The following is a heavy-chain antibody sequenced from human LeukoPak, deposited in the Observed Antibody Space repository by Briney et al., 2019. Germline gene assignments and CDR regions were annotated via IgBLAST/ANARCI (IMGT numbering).Heavy chain of an antibody. CDR2: TRNKANSYTT. CDR3: ARVRSTYYGSGTMDV. J-gene: IGHJ6*02. V-gene: IGHV3-72*01. Sequence: GGSLRLSCAASGFTVSSNYMSWVRQAPGKGLEWVGRTRNKANSYTTEYAASVKGRFTISRDDSKNSLYLQMNSLKTEDTAVYYCARVRSTYYGSGTMDVWGQGTTVTVSS. CDR1: GFTVSSNY. D-gene: IGHD3-10*01.